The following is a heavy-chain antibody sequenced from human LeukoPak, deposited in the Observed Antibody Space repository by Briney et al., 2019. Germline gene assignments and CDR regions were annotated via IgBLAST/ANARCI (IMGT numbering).Heavy chain of an antibody. V-gene: IGHV3-30-3*01. CDR2: ISYDGSNK. J-gene: IGHJ4*02. Sequence: GGSLRLSCAASGFTFSSYAMHWVRQAPGKGLEWVAVISYDGSNKYYADSVKGRFTISRDNSKNTLYLQMKSLRAEDTAVYYCASSDYWGQGTLVTVSS. CDR1: GFTFSSYA. CDR3: ASSDY.